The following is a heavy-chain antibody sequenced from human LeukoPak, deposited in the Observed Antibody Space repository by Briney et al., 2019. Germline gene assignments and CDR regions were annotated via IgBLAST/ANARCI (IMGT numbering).Heavy chain of an antibody. D-gene: IGHD6-19*01. CDR2: MNLNSGNT. V-gene: IGHV1-8*01. CDR3: ARGGAVAGTLNWFDP. CDR1: GYTFTSYD. Sequence: ASVKVSCKASGYTFTSYDINWVRQATGQGLEWMGWMNLNSGNTGYAQKFQGRVTMTRNTSISTDYMELSSLRSEDTAVYCCARGGAVAGTLNWFDPWGQGTLVTVSS. J-gene: IGHJ5*02.